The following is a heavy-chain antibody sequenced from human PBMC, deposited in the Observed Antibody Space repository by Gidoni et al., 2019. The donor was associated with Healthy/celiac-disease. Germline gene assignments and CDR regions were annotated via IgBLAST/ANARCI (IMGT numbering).Heavy chain of an antibody. CDR1: GFTFSSYA. J-gene: IGHJ4*02. CDR3: VRGIVVVPAATFDY. Sequence: EVQLVESGGGLVQPGGSLRLSCSASGFTFSSYAMHWVRQAPGKGLEYVSAISSNGGSTYYADSVKGRFTISRDNSKNTLYLQMSSLRAEDTAVYYCVRGIVVVPAATFDYWGQGTLVTVSS. D-gene: IGHD2-2*01. V-gene: IGHV3-64D*06. CDR2: ISSNGGST.